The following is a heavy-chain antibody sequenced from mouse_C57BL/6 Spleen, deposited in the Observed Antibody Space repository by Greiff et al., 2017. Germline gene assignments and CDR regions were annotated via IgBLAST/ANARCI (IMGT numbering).Heavy chain of an antibody. J-gene: IGHJ4*01. CDR3: ARDEDDGYFGTMDY. CDR2: IYPGDGDT. D-gene: IGHD2-3*01. V-gene: IGHV1-80*01. Sequence: QVQLKQSGAELVKPGASVKISRKASGYAFSSYWMNWVKQRPGKGLEWIGQIYPGDGDTNYNGKFKGKATLTADKSSSTAYMQFSSLTSEDSAVYFCARDEDDGYFGTMDYWGQGTSVTVSS. CDR1: GYAFSSYW.